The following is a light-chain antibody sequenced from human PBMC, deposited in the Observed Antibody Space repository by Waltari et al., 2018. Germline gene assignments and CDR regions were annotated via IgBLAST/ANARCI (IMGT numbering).Light chain of an antibody. J-gene: IGLJ2*01. CDR3: AAWDDSLSGVL. V-gene: IGLV1-47*01. Sequence: QSVLTQPPSASGTPGQRVTISCSGSSSNIGSYYVNWYQQLPRTAPKLRIYKHNRRPPGVPDRFPGSKSGTSASLDISGLRSEDEADYYCAAWDDSLSGVLFGGGTKLTVL. CDR2: KHN. CDR1: SSNIGSYY.